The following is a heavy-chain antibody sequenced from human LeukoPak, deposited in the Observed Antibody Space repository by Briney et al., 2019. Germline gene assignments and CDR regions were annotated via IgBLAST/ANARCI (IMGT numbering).Heavy chain of an antibody. CDR3: AKGNSPVVRDGSDY. CDR1: GFTFSSYW. J-gene: IGHJ4*02. CDR2: INSDGSST. Sequence: QAGGSLRLSCAASGFTFSSYWMHWVRQAPGKGLVWVSRINSDGSSTSYADSVKGRFTISRDNAKNTLYLQMNSLRAEDTAVYYCAKGNSPVVRDGSDYWGQGTLVTVSS. V-gene: IGHV3-74*01. D-gene: IGHD3-10*01.